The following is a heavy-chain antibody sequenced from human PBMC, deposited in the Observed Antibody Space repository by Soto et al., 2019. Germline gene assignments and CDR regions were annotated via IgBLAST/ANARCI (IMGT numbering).Heavy chain of an antibody. D-gene: IGHD3-10*01. V-gene: IGHV1-69*01. CDR2: IIPMYGPA. CDR1: GGTFSSYA. Sequence: QVPLVQSGAEVKKPGSSVTVSCKASGGTFSSYAIHWVRQAPGQGLEWMGGIIPMYGPAKYAQRFQGRVTITADESTTTVYMELTSLTSQDTAVYYCARVSSMVRGVIDNWLDPWGHGTVVTVSS. CDR3: ARVSSMVRGVIDNWLDP. J-gene: IGHJ5*02.